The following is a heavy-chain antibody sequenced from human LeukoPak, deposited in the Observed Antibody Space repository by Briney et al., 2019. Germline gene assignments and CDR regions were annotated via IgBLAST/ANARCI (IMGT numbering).Heavy chain of an antibody. CDR2: IRYDGSIK. CDR3: AKFDI. J-gene: IGHJ3*02. CDR1: GFIFSSYG. Sequence: GGSLRLSCAASGFIFSSYGMHWVRQAPGKGLEWVAFIRYDGSIKYYADSVKGRLTISRDNSRTTLYLQIDGLRAEDTAVYYCAKFDIWGQGTMVTVSS. V-gene: IGHV3-30*02.